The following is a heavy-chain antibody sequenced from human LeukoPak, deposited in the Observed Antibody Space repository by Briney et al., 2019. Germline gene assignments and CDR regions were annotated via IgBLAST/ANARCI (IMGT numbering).Heavy chain of an antibody. J-gene: IGHJ4*02. D-gene: IGHD6-13*01. V-gene: IGHV3-20*04. CDR1: GFSFDDYG. CDR2: INWNGGST. Sequence: GGSLRLSCAASGFSFDDYGMSWVRQAPGKGLEWVSGINWNGGSTGYADSVKGRFTISRDNAKNSLYLQMNSLRAEDTALYYCARDAVLRNIAAAGYFDYWGQGTPVTVSS. CDR3: ARDAVLRNIAAAGYFDY.